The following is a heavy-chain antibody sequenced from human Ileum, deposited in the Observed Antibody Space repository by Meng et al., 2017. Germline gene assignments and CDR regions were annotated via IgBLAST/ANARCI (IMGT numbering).Heavy chain of an antibody. Sequence: QLQLQESGPGLVKPWETLSLPCTVPGGSITSSSYFCGWIRQPPGKGREWIGYTYYGGTTYYNPSLNSRATISEDTAKNQFSLNLSSVTAADTAVYYCARQVNSDGYPRYFDFWGQGTLVTVSS. D-gene: IGHD5-24*01. V-gene: IGHV4-39*01. J-gene: IGHJ4*02. CDR2: TYYGGTT. CDR3: ARQVNSDGYPRYFDF. CDR1: GGSITSSSYF.